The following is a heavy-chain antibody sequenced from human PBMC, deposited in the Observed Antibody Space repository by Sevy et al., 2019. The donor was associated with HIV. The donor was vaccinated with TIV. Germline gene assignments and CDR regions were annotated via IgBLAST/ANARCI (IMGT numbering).Heavy chain of an antibody. CDR3: ARDTNLYYYDSSGYYFFDY. CDR2: IIPIFGTA. J-gene: IGHJ4*02. V-gene: IGHV1-69*13. Sequence: ASAKVSCKASGGTFSSYAISWVRQAPGQGLEWMGRIIPIFGTANYAQKFQGRVTITADESTSTAYMELSSLRSEDTAVYYCARDTNLYYYDSSGYYFFDYWGQGTLVTVSS. CDR1: GGTFSSYA. D-gene: IGHD3-22*01.